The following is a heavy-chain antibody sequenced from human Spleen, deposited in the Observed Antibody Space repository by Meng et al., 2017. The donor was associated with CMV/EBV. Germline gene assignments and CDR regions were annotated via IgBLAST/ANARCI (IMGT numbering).Heavy chain of an antibody. D-gene: IGHD5-12*01. J-gene: IGHJ5*02. CDR2: IMPILAIT. Sequence: CQASGGTFGNKAFNWVRQAPGQGPEWVGQIMPILAITHYAQKLQGRVIITADKSACSIYMEFRRLRPAATAVYYCARASGSVQPFAPWGHGTLVTVSS. CDR1: GGTFGNKA. CDR3: ARASGSVQPFAP. V-gene: IGHV1-69*04.